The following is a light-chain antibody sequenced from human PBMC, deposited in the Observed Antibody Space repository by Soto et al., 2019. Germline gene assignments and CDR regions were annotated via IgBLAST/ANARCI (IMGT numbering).Light chain of an antibody. CDR2: EVS. Sequence: SALTQPASLSGAPGQSITISCSGTSSDVGGYNYVSWYQQYPGKAPQLMIYEVSNRPSGVSNRFSGSKSGNTASLTISGLQAVYEAEYSCSEYTSLATRVFRTGSKVTVL. CDR1: SSDVGGYNY. CDR3: SEYTSLATRV. V-gene: IGLV2-14*01. J-gene: IGLJ1*01.